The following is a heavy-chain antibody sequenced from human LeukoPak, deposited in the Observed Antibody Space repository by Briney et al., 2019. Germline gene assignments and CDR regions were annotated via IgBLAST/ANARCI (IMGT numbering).Heavy chain of an antibody. J-gene: IGHJ4*02. V-gene: IGHV3-66*01. CDR3: ARVPGMAAADC. Sequence: GGSLRLSCAASGFTVSANYMSWVRQAPGKGLEWVSVIYSGGSTYYADSVEDRFTISRDNSKNTVYLQMNSLRAEDTAVYYCARVPGMAAADCWGQGTLVTASS. CDR2: IYSGGST. D-gene: IGHD6-13*01. CDR1: GFTVSANY.